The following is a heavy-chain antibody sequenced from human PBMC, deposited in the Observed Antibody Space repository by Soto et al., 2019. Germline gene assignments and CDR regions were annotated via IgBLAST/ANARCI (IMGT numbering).Heavy chain of an antibody. CDR2: INPSGGST. V-gene: IGHV1-46*03. D-gene: IGHD2-21*02. CDR1: GYTFTSYY. J-gene: IGHJ4*02. Sequence: ASVKVSCKASGYTFTSYYMHWVRHAPGQGLEWMGIINPSGGSTSYAQKFQGRVTMTRDTSTSTVYVELSSLRSEDTAVYYCPRDESEGVTPTVLAYWGKGTLVPVSP. CDR3: PRDESEGVTPTVLAY.